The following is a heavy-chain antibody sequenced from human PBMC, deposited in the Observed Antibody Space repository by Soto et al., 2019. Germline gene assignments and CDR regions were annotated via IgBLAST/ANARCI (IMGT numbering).Heavy chain of an antibody. CDR1: GFSFNNFD. D-gene: IGHD6-13*01. CDR3: AKDRGLAAYFDS. CDR2: ISSAGNKK. J-gene: IGHJ4*02. V-gene: IGHV3-30*18. Sequence: QVQLVESGGGVVQPGRSLRLSCAASGFSFNNFDMHWVRQAPGKGLEWVAVISSAGNKKFYADSVTGRFTISRDNSNNTVYLQVNSLRAEDTAVYYCAKDRGLAAYFDSWGQGTQVNVSS.